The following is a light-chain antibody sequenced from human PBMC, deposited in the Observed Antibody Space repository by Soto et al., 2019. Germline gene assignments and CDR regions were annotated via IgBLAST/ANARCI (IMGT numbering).Light chain of an antibody. Sequence: DSQMTQSPSTLSSSLGDSITITCRASQSISSSLAWYQQKPGKAPKLLIYDASTLESGVPLRFSGSGSGTEFTLTISSLQPDDLATYYCQQYNRYSTFGQGTKVDIK. CDR1: QSISSS. J-gene: IGKJ1*01. CDR3: QQYNRYST. CDR2: DAS. V-gene: IGKV1-5*01.